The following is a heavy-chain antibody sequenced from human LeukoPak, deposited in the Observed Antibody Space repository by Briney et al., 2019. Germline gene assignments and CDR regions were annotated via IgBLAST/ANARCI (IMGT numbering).Heavy chain of an antibody. CDR2: ISYVGSNI. D-gene: IGHD1-26*01. J-gene: IGHJ6*01. V-gene: IGHV3-30*18. CDR1: GFSFRNYG. CDR3: AKEWPWENYYYGMNV. Sequence: GRSLRLSCAASGFSFRNYGTHWVRQAPGKGLEWVAVISYVGSNIAYADSVKGRFTISRDNSKNTLYLQMNSLRPEDTAVYHCAKEWPWENYYYGMNVWGQGTTVSVSS.